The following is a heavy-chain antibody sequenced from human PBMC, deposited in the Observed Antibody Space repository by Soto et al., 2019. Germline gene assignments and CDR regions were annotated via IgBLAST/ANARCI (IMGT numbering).Heavy chain of an antibody. CDR3: ARVHRSSGDSSGYYDY. CDR1: GDSVSSNSAA. CDR2: TYCRSKWYY. J-gene: IGHJ4*02. D-gene: IGHD3-22*01. Sequence: SQTLSLTCAISGDSVSSNSAAWNWIRQSPSRGLEWLGRTYCRSKWYYDYAVSVKSRITINPDTSKNQFSLQLNSVTPEDTAVYYCARVHRSSGDSSGYYDYWGQGTLVTVSS. V-gene: IGHV6-1*01.